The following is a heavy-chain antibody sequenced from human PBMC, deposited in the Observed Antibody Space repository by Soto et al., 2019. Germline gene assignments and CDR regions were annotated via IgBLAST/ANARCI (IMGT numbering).Heavy chain of an antibody. Sequence: QVQLVESGGGGVQPGRSLRLSCAASGFTFSSYAMHWVRQAPGKGLEWVAVISYDGSNKYYADSVKGRFTISRDNSKNTLYLQMNSLRAEDTAVYYCARGEGYPTEIYYYYYGMDVWGQGTTVTVSS. CDR3: ARGEGYPTEIYYYYYGMDV. D-gene: IGHD5-12*01. V-gene: IGHV3-30-3*01. CDR1: GFTFSSYA. CDR2: ISYDGSNK. J-gene: IGHJ6*02.